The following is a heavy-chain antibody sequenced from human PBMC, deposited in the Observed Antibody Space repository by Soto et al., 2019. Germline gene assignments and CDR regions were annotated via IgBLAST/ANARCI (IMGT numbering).Heavy chain of an antibody. D-gene: IGHD2-15*01. Sequence: QVQLVESGGGVVQPGRSLRLSCAASGFTFSSYAISWVRQAPGQGLEWMGGIIPIFGTANYAQKFQGRVTITADKSTSTAYMELSSLRSEDTAVYYCARDIVVVVAATNYYYGMDVWGQGTTVTVSS. CDR2: IIPIFGTA. J-gene: IGHJ6*02. CDR3: ARDIVVVVAATNYYYGMDV. CDR1: GFTFSSYA. V-gene: IGHV1-69*06.